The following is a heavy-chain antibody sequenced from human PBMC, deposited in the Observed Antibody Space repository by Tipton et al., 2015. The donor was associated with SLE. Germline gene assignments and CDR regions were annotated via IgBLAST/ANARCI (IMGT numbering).Heavy chain of an antibody. D-gene: IGHD3-3*01. V-gene: IGHV1-18*01. J-gene: IGHJ6*03. CDR2: ISAYNGNT. CDR3: ARDPRFLEWKSDFYYMDV. CDR1: GYTFTSYG. Sequence: QLVQSGAEVKKPGASVKVSCKASGYTFTSYGISWVRQAPGQGLEWMGWISAYNGNTNYAQKLQGRVTMTTDTSTSAAYMELRNLTSGDTAVYYCARDPRFLEWKSDFYYMDVWGKGTTVTVSS.